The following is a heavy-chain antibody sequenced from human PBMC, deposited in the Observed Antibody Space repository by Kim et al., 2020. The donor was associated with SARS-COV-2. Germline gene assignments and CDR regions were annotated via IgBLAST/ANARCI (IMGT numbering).Heavy chain of an antibody. CDR3: ARDWVAAAGMVYYGMDV. J-gene: IGHJ6*02. D-gene: IGHD6-13*01. Sequence: GGSLRLSCAASGFTFSSYAMHWVRQAPGKGLEWVAVISYDGSNKYYADSVKGRFTISRDNSKNTLYLQMNSLRAEDTAVYYCARDWVAAAGMVYYGMDVWGQGTTVTVSS. CDR2: ISYDGSNK. V-gene: IGHV3-30*04. CDR1: GFTFSSYA.